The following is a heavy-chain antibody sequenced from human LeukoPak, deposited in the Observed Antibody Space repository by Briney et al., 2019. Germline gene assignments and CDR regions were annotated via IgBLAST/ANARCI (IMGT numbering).Heavy chain of an antibody. CDR1: GGSISSSNW. D-gene: IGHD4-17*01. V-gene: IGHV4-4*02. J-gene: IGHJ6*03. Sequence: SGTLSLTCAVSGGSISSSNWWSWVRQPPGKGLEWIGEIYHSGSTNYNPSLKGRVTISVDKSKNQFSLKLSSVTAADTAVYYCARYLRSTVPPPNYYYYYYMDVWGKGTTVTVSS. CDR2: IYHSGST. CDR3: ARYLRSTVPPPNYYYYYYMDV.